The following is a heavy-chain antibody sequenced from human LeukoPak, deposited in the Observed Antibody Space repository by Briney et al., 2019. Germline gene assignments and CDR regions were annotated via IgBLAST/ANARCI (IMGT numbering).Heavy chain of an antibody. CDR2: IYYSGST. Sequence: SETLSLTCTVSGGSISSYYWSWIRQPPGKGLEWIGYIYYSGSTNYNPSLKSRVTISVDTSKNQFSLKLSSVTAADTAVYYCASGVGSREAFVIWGQGTMVTVSS. CDR3: ASGVGSREAFVI. J-gene: IGHJ3*02. CDR1: GGSISSYY. D-gene: IGHD2-8*01. V-gene: IGHV4-59*01.